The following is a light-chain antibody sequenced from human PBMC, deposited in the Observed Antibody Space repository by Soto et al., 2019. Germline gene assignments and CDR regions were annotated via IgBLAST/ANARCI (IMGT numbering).Light chain of an antibody. CDR2: GAT. Sequence: DIQVTQSPSSLSAAVGGTVNITCRASKSINTYLRWYQQKPGKAPKLLIYGATNMKRGDPARFSGSGSGTDFTLTISSLQAEDFATYYCQQSYSSLWTFGQGTKVDIK. CDR3: QQSYSSLWT. J-gene: IGKJ1*01. V-gene: IGKV1-39*01. CDR1: KSINTY.